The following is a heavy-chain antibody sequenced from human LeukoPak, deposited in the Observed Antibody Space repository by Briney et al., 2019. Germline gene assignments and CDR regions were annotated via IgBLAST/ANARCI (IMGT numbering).Heavy chain of an antibody. CDR2: IWYDGSNK. J-gene: IGHJ3*02. CDR3: ARDFGSYYGSGSYEGDAFDI. Sequence: GGSLRLSCAASGFTFNTYAMSWVRQAPGKGLEGGAVIWYDGSNKYYADSVKGRFTISRDNSKNTLYLQMNSLRAEDTAVYYCARDFGSYYGSGSYEGDAFDIWGQGTMVTVSS. V-gene: IGHV3-33*08. D-gene: IGHD3-10*01. CDR1: GFTFNTYA.